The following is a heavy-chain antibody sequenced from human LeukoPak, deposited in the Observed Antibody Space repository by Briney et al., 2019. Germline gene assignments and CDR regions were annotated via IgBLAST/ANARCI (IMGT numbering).Heavy chain of an antibody. CDR2: IYYSGST. CDR1: GFTFSSYA. J-gene: IGHJ4*02. CDR3: ARRPLTFGGPVDY. Sequence: GSLRLSCAASGFTFSSYAMSWVRQAPGKGLEWIGSIYYSGSTYYDPSLKSRVTISVDTSKNQFSLKLSSVTAADTAVYYSARRPLTFGGPVDYWGQGTLVTVSS. D-gene: IGHD3-16*01. V-gene: IGHV4-39*01.